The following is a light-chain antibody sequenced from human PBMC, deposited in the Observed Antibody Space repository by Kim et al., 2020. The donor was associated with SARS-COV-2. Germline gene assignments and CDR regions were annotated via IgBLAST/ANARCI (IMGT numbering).Light chain of an antibody. J-gene: IGLJ2*01. Sequence: QSVLTQPPSASGTPGQRVTISCSGSYSNIGSNTVDWYQQLPGTAPELLIYSNNQRPSGVSDRFSGSKSGTSASLAISGLQSEDEADYYCATWDDSLDGVVFGGGTQLTVL. V-gene: IGLV1-44*01. CDR3: ATWDDSLDGVV. CDR2: SNN. CDR1: YSNIGSNT.